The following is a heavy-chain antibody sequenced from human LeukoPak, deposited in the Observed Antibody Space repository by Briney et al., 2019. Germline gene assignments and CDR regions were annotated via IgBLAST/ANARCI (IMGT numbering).Heavy chain of an antibody. CDR3: ASDVGGYYDSSGYYYFDY. D-gene: IGHD3-22*01. Sequence: SVKVSCKASGYTFSSYAISWVRQAPGQGLEWMGGIIPIFGTANYAQKFQGRVTITADKSTSTAYMELSSLRSEDTAVYYCASDVGGYYDSSGYYYFDYWGQGTLVTVSS. CDR2: IIPIFGTA. J-gene: IGHJ4*02. V-gene: IGHV1-69*06. CDR1: GYTFSSYA.